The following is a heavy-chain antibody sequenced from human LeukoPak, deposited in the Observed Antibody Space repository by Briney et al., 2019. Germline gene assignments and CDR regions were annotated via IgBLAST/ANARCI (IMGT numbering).Heavy chain of an antibody. D-gene: IGHD3-10*01. CDR2: ISYDGSKK. CDR3: ARDRVPPASGVFTYYMDV. V-gene: IGHV3-30*01. CDR1: GFTFSSNA. Sequence: PGRSLRLSCAASGFTFSSNAIHWVRQAPGKGLEWVAVISYDGSKKFYADSVKGRFTISRDNSKNKLYLQMNSLRAEDTAVYSCARDRVPPASGVFTYYMDVWGKGTTVIVSS. J-gene: IGHJ6*03.